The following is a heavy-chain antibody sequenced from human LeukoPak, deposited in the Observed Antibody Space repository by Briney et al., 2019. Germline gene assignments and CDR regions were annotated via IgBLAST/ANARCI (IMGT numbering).Heavy chain of an antibody. CDR2: ISYDGSNK. CDR1: GFTFSSYA. D-gene: IGHD6-19*01. J-gene: IGHJ4*02. V-gene: IGHV3-30-3*01. Sequence: PGGSLRLSCAASGFTFSSYAMHWVRQAPGKGLEWVAVISYDGSNKYYADSVKGRFTISRDNSKNTLYLQMNSLRAEDTAVYYCARVAVAGTRRYYYFDYWGQGTLVTVSS. CDR3: ARVAVAGTRRYYYFDY.